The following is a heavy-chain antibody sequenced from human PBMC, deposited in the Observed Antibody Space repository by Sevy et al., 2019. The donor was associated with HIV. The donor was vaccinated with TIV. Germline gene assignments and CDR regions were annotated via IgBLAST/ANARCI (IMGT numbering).Heavy chain of an antibody. Sequence: GGSLRLSCTASGFTFGDYAMSWFRQAPGKGLEWVGFIRSKAYGGTTEYAASVKGRFTISRDDSKSIAYLQMNSLKTEDTAVYYCTRTGLRYFDWLSYYFDYWGQGTLVTVSS. V-gene: IGHV3-49*03. D-gene: IGHD3-9*01. CDR1: GFTFGDYA. CDR3: TRTGLRYFDWLSYYFDY. CDR2: IRSKAYGGTT. J-gene: IGHJ4*02.